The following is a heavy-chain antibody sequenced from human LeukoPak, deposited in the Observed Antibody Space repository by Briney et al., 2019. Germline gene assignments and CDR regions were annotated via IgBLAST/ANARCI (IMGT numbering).Heavy chain of an antibody. V-gene: IGHV3-30*18. CDR2: ISYKGAIT. J-gene: IGHJ6*02. CDR1: GVTLSDFG. CDR3: AKDFSRVGELLFFFGMDV. Sequence: PGRSLRLSCAGSGVTLSDFGIHWVRQAPGKGLEWVAVISYKGAITYYADSVKGRFTSSRDNSKKTVDLQMNSLRAEDTAVYYCAKDFSRVGELLFFFGMDVWGQGTRVIVSS. D-gene: IGHD2-21*01.